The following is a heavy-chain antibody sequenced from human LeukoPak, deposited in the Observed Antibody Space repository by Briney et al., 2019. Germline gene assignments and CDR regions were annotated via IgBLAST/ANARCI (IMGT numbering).Heavy chain of an antibody. CDR2: IRYDGSNK. CDR3: ARVAAAGTYFDY. D-gene: IGHD6-13*01. Sequence: PGGSLRLSCAASGFTFSSYGMHWVRQAPGKGLEWVAFIRYDGSNKYYADSVKGRFTISRDNSKNTLYLQMNSLRAEDTAVYYCARVAAAGTYFDYWGQGTLVTVSS. J-gene: IGHJ4*02. CDR1: GFTFSSYG. V-gene: IGHV3-30*02.